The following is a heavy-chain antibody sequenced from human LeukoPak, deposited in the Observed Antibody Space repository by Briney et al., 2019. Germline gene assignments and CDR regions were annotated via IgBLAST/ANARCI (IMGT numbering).Heavy chain of an antibody. Sequence: SETLSLTCTVSGRSISSYYWSWIRQPPGRGLEWIGYIYYSGSTNYNPSLKSRVTISVDTSKNQFSLKLSSVTAADTAVYYCARGALYYYDSSGYYIDYWGQGTLVTVSS. D-gene: IGHD3-22*01. V-gene: IGHV4-59*01. CDR1: GRSISSYY. J-gene: IGHJ4*02. CDR3: ARGALYYYDSSGYYIDY. CDR2: IYYSGST.